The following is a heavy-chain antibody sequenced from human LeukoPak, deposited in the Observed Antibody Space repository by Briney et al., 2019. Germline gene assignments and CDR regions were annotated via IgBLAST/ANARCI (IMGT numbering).Heavy chain of an antibody. D-gene: IGHD3-16*01. CDR3: ARDRQQWVGGSAFDI. V-gene: IGHV4-30-2*01. CDR1: GGSISSGGYY. CDR2: IYHSGST. Sequence: SQTLSLTCTVSGGSISSGGYYWSWIRQPPGKGREWIGYIYHSGSTYYNPSLKSRVTISVDRSKNQFSLKLSSVTAPDTAVYYCARDRQQWVGGSAFDIWGQGTMVTVSS. J-gene: IGHJ3*02.